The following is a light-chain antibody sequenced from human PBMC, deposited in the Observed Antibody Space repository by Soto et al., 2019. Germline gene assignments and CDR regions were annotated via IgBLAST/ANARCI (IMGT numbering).Light chain of an antibody. V-gene: IGKV3-11*01. J-gene: IGKJ5*01. CDR3: QQRSNWPIT. Sequence: EIVLTQSPATLSLSPGERATLSCMASQSVSSYLAWYRQKPGQAPRLLIYDASNRATGVPARFSGSGSGTDFTLTISSLEPEDFAVYYCQQRSNWPITFGQGTRLEV. CDR1: QSVSSY. CDR2: DAS.